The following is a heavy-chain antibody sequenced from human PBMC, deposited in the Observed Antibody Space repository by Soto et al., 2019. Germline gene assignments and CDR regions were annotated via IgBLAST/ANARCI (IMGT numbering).Heavy chain of an antibody. V-gene: IGHV4-59*01. CDR2: IYSSGST. D-gene: IGHD6-13*01. CDR3: AREGYSSRWNPIDY. J-gene: IGHJ4*02. CDR1: GGSISFYY. Sequence: QVQLQESGPGLVKPSETLSLTCTVSGGSISFYYWSWIRQPPGKALGWIADIYSSGSTKYNPSLKSRVTISVDTSKNQLSLKLSSVTAADTAVYYCAREGYSSRWNPIDYWGQGTQVTVSS.